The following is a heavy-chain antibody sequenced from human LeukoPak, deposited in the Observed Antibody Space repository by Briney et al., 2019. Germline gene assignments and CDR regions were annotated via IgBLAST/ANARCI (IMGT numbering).Heavy chain of an antibody. J-gene: IGHJ4*02. CDR2: ISSSSSYI. Sequence: GGSLRLSCAASGFTFSSYSMNWVRQAPGKGLEWVSSISSSSSYIYYADSVKGRFTISRDNAKNSLYLQMNSLRAEDTAVYYCASHRGPDYYGSGSYYNAYFDYWGQGTPVTVSS. D-gene: IGHD3-10*01. CDR3: ASHRGPDYYGSGSYYNAYFDY. CDR1: GFTFSSYS. V-gene: IGHV3-21*01.